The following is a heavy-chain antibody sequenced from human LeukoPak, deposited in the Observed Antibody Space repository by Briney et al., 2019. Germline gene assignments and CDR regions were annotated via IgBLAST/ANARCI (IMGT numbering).Heavy chain of an antibody. CDR3: ARQRGTVPDGGYFDY. Sequence: GESLKISCKGSGYSFTSYWIGWVRQMPGKGLEWMGIIYPGDSDTRYSPSFQGQVTISADKSISTAYLQWSSLKASDTAMYYCARQRGTVPDGGYFDYWGQGTLVTVSS. V-gene: IGHV5-51*01. D-gene: IGHD3-16*01. CDR2: IYPGDSDT. CDR1: GYSFTSYW. J-gene: IGHJ4*02.